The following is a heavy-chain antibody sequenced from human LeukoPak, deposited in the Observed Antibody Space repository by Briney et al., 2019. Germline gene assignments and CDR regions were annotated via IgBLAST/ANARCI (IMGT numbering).Heavy chain of an antibody. CDR3: ARDRTTGAFDI. Sequence: GGSLRLSCVASGLTFSNYGISWVRQAPGKGLEWVSAISSTGGTIYYADSVKGRFTISRDNAKNSLYLQMNSLRAEDTAVYYCARDRTTGAFDIWGQGTMVTVSS. D-gene: IGHD1-1*01. J-gene: IGHJ3*02. V-gene: IGHV3-11*01. CDR1: GLTFSNYG. CDR2: ISSTGGTI.